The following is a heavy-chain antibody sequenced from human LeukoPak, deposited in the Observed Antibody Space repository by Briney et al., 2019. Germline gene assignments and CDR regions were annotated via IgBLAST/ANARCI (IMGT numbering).Heavy chain of an antibody. J-gene: IGHJ4*02. D-gene: IGHD3-10*01. Sequence: ASVKVSXKASGYAFTGYYVHWVRQAPGQGLEWMGRINPSSGGTNYAQKFQGRVTMTRDTSISTAYMELSRLRSDDTAVYYCAVLPLRGVIIVTDYWGQGTLVTVSS. CDR3: AVLPLRGVIIVTDY. V-gene: IGHV1-2*06. CDR1: GYAFTGYY. CDR2: INPSSGGT.